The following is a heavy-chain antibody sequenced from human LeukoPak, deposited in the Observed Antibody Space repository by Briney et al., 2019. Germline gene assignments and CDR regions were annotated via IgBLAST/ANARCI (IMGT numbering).Heavy chain of an antibody. Sequence: ASVKVSCKVSGYTLTELSIHWVRQAPGKGLEWMGGLDSEDGETTYAQKFQDRVTMTEDTSIDTAFMELSSLRSDDTAVYYCARGGGWYEGIDYWGQGTLVTVSS. CDR3: ARGGGWYEGIDY. V-gene: IGHV1-24*01. CDR2: LDSEDGET. D-gene: IGHD6-19*01. J-gene: IGHJ4*02. CDR1: GYTLTELS.